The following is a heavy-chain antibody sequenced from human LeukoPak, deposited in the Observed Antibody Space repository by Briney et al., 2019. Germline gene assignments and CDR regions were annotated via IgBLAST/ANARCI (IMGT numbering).Heavy chain of an antibody. V-gene: IGHV3-33*01. CDR1: GFTFSSYG. D-gene: IGHD2-15*01. CDR2: IWYDGSNK. CDR3: ARDWYRYCSGGCCYSAHY. J-gene: IGHJ4*02. Sequence: GGSLRLSRAASGFTFSSYGMHWVRQAPVKGLEWVAVIWYDGSNKYYADSVKGRFTISRDNSKNTLYLQMNSLRAEDTAVYYCARDWYRYCSGGCCYSAHYWGQGTLVTVSS.